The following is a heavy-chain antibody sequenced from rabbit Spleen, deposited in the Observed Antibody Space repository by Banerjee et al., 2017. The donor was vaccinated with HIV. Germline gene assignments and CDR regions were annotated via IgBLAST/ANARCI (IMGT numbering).Heavy chain of an antibody. CDR2: INTYTGKS. D-gene: IGHD2-1*01. CDR1: GFSFSYSDY. CDR3: ARGSATMTMVIIGYYLSL. J-gene: IGHJ4*01. Sequence: QSLEESGGDLVKPGASLTLTCTASGFSFSYSDYMCWVRQPPGKGPEWIACINTYTGKSVYASWATGRITISKTSSTTVTLQMTALTAADTATYFCARGSATMTMVIIGYYLSLWGQGTLVTVS. V-gene: IGHV1S40*01.